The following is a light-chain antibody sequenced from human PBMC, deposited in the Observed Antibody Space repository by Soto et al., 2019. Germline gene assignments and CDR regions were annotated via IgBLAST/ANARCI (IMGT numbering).Light chain of an antibody. V-gene: IGKV3-20*01. CDR3: KQSGSSPPKYT. CDR1: QRVSSSY. Sequence: EIVLTQSPGTLSLSPGERATLSCRASQRVSSSYLAWYQQKPAQAPRLLLYDASSRATGIPDRFSGSGSGTDFTLTISRLEPEDFAVYYCKQSGSSPPKYTFGQGTKLEIK. CDR2: DAS. J-gene: IGKJ2*01.